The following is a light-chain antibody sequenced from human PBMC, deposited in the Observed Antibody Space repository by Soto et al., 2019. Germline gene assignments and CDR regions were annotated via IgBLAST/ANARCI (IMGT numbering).Light chain of an antibody. V-gene: IGKV3-11*01. CDR1: QSVSSC. CDR2: DAS. CDR3: QQRSDSPIT. J-gene: IGKJ5*01. Sequence: EIVLTQSPATLSLSPGERATLSCRASQSVSSCLAWYHQKPGRSPRLLIYDASNRATGIPARFSGSGSGTDFTLTISSLEPEDFAVYYCQQRSDSPITFGQGTRLEIK.